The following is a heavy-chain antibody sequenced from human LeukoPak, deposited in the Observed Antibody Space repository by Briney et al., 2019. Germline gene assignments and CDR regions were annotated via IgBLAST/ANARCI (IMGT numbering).Heavy chain of an antibody. D-gene: IGHD1-7*01. CDR2: INAGNGNT. J-gene: IGHJ4*02. CDR1: GYTFTSYA. CDR3: ARGLDQWDWNYHYYFDY. V-gene: IGHV1-3*01. Sequence: ASVKVSFKASGYTFTSYAMHWVRQAPGQRLEWMGWINAGNGNTKYSQKFQGRVTITRDTSASTAYMELSSLRSEDTAVYYCARGLDQWDWNYHYYFDYWGQGTLVTVSS.